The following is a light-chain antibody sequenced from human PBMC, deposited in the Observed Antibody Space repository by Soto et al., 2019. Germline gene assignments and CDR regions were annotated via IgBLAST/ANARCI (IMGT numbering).Light chain of an antibody. J-gene: IGLJ3*02. Sequence: QSALTQPPSASGSPGQSVTISCTGTSSDVGAYNYVSWYQQHPGKAPKVMIFEVSKRPSGVPDRFSGSKSGNTASLTVSGLQGEDEADYDCSSFAGSNEVVFGGGTQLTVL. CDR2: EVS. CDR1: SSDVGAYNY. V-gene: IGLV2-8*01. CDR3: SSFAGSNEVV.